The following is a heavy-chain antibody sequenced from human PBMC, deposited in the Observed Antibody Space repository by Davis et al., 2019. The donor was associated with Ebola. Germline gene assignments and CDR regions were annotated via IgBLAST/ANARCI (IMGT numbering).Heavy chain of an antibody. D-gene: IGHD3-22*01. CDR2: IYSGGST. V-gene: IGHV3-66*02. J-gene: IGHJ6*02. Sequence: GSLRLSCAASGFTVSSNYMSWVRQAPGKGLEWVSVIYSGGSTYYADSVKGRFTISRDNSKNTLYLQMNSLRAEDTAVYYCARDRYDSSGYYYASYYYYGMDVWGQGTTVTVSS. CDR3: ARDRYDSSGYYYASYYYYGMDV. CDR1: GFTVSSNY.